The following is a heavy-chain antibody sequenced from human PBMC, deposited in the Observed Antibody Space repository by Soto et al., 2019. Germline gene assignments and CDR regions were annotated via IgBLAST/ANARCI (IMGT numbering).Heavy chain of an antibody. Sequence: GASVKLSCKASGYTFTSHHMHCVRQAPGQGLEWMGIINPSDAGTSYAQKFHGRVTMTRDTSTSTVYMELNSLRSEDTAVYNCVRESAAGTRYFDYWGQGTLVT. CDR3: VRESAAGTRYFDY. CDR2: INPSDAGT. J-gene: IGHJ4*02. V-gene: IGHV1-46*01. D-gene: IGHD6-13*01. CDR1: GYTFTSHH.